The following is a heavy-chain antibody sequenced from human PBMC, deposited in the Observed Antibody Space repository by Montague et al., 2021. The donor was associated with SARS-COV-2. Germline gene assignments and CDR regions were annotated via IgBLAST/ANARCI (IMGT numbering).Heavy chain of an antibody. CDR3: AKTRDSLSWSPFDF. J-gene: IGHJ4*02. D-gene: IGHD6-13*01. Sequence: SLRLSCAASGFSFSDYAMNWVRQAPGKGLEWVSSINGYGESTKYADSVKGRFTISRDNSKNTLYLQMNSLRAEDTAVYYCAKTRDSLSWSPFDFWGQGALVTVSS. CDR1: GFSFSDYA. CDR2: INGYGEST. V-gene: IGHV3-23*01.